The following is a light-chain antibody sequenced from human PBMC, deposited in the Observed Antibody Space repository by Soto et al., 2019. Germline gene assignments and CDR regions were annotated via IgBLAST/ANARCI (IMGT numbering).Light chain of an antibody. CDR2: HNT. Sequence: QSVLTQPPSASGTPGQRVTISCSGSSSNIGSKSVNWYQQLPGAAPRLIIHHNTLRPSWVPDRFSGSKSGTSASLAISGLQSDDESDYYCAAWDDSLGAVVFGGGTKLTVL. V-gene: IGLV1-44*01. CDR3: AAWDDSLGAVV. CDR1: SSNIGSKS. J-gene: IGLJ2*01.